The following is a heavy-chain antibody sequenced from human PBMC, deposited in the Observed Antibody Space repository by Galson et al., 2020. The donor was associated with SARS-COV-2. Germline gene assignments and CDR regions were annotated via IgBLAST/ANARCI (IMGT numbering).Heavy chain of an antibody. J-gene: IGHJ4*02. CDR2: INHSGST. CDR1: GGSFSGYY. D-gene: IGHD3-10*01. Sequence: SQASETLSLTCAVYGGSFSGYYWSWIRQPPGKGLEWIGEINHSGSTNYNPSLKSRVTISVDTSKNQFSLKLSSVTAADTAVYYCARFGDYFDYWGQGTLVTVSS. V-gene: IGHV4-34*01. CDR3: ARFGDYFDY.